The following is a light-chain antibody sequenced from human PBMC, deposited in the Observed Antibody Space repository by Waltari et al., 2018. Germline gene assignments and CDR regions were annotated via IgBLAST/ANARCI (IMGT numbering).Light chain of an antibody. CDR1: QSVLYSSNNKNY. Sequence: DIVMTQSPDPLAVSLGERATINRKSSQSVLYSSNNKNYLTWYQQKPGQPPKLLIYWASTRQSGVPDRFSGSGSGTDFTLTISSLQAEDVAVYYCQQHYSTPYTFGQGTNLEIK. J-gene: IGKJ2*01. CDR2: WAS. CDR3: QQHYSTPYT. V-gene: IGKV4-1*01.